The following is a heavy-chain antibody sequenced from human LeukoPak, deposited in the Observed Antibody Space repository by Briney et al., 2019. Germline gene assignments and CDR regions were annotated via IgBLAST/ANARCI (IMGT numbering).Heavy chain of an antibody. D-gene: IGHD3-3*01. J-gene: IGHJ4*02. CDR1: GGSISSSSYY. Sequence: SETLSLTCTVSGGSISSSSYYWGWIRQPPGKGLEWIGNIYYSGSTNYNPSLKSRVTISIDTSKNQFSLKLSSVTAADTAVYYCARDFWSGYIEYWGQGTLVTVSS. CDR3: ARDFWSGYIEY. V-gene: IGHV4-39*07. CDR2: IYYSGST.